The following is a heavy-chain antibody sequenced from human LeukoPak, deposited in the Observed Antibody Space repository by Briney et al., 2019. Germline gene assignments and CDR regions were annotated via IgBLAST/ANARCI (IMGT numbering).Heavy chain of an antibody. J-gene: IGHJ4*02. CDR1: GGSISSSNW. Sequence: PSGTLSLTCAVSGGSISSSNWWSWVRQPPGKGLEWIGEIYHSGSTNYNPSLKSRVTTSVDKSKNQVSLKLSSVTAADTAVYYCARGHSSVVTGIPYYFDYWGQGTLVTVSS. V-gene: IGHV4-4*02. CDR3: ARGHSSVVTGIPYYFDY. CDR2: IYHSGST. D-gene: IGHD2-21*02.